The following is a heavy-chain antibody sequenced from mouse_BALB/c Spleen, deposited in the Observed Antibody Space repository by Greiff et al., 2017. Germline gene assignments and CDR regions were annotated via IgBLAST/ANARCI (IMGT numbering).Heavy chain of an antibody. CDR1: GYSFTGYY. CDR2: INPYNGAT. V-gene: IGHV1-31*01. D-gene: IGHD2-4*01. CDR3: AREGDYDGFAY. J-gene: IGHJ3*01. Sequence: EVQLQQSGPELVKPGASVKISCKASGYSFTGYYMHWVKQSHVKSLEWIGRINPYNGATSYNQNFKDKASLTVDKSSSTAYMELHSLTSEDSAVYYCAREGDYDGFAYWGQGTLVTVSA.